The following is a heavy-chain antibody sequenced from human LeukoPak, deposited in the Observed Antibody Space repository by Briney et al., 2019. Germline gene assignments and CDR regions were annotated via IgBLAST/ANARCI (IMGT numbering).Heavy chain of an antibody. D-gene: IGHD1-26*01. CDR2: ISSSSSYI. Sequence: GGSLRLSCAASGFTFSSYSMNWVRQAPGKGLEWVSSISSSSSYIYYADSVKGRFTISRDNAKSTLYLQMNSLRAEDTAVYYCARVRGGSGSSYAADAFDIWGQGTMVTVSS. CDR1: GFTFSSYS. J-gene: IGHJ3*02. V-gene: IGHV3-21*01. CDR3: ARVRGGSGSSYAADAFDI.